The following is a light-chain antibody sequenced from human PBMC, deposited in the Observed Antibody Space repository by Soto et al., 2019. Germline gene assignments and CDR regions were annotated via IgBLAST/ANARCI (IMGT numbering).Light chain of an antibody. V-gene: IGKV3-20*01. Sequence: PGETATVSCCARQFIKTFYFGWYQQKPGQSPRLLIYGVYSSATGTPDRFSGSGSGTDFTLTISRLEPEDSAVYYCQFYGSSLITFGQGTRLETK. CDR1: QFIKTFY. CDR2: GVY. J-gene: IGKJ5*01. CDR3: QFYGSSLIT.